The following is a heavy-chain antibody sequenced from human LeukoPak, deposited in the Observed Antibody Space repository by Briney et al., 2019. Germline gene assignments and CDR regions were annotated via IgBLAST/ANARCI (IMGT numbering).Heavy chain of an antibody. CDR2: ISYDGSNK. CDR1: GFTFSSYG. Sequence: PGGSLRLSCAASGFTFSSYGMHWVRQAPGTGLEWVAVISYDGSNKYYADSVKGRFTISRDNSKNTLYLQMNSPRAEDTAVYYCAKDTPVGGAFDIWGQGTMVTVSS. D-gene: IGHD1-26*01. J-gene: IGHJ3*02. V-gene: IGHV3-30*18. CDR3: AKDTPVGGAFDI.